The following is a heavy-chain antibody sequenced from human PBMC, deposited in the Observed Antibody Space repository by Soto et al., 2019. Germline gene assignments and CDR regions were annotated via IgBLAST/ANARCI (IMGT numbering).Heavy chain of an antibody. Sequence: EVQLVESGGGLVQPGGSLRLSCAASGFTFSSYWMHWVRQAPGKGLVWVSRVNPYGSTTNYADSVKGQFTISRDNAKNTVYLHMNSLRAEDTAEYYCARGAGSAYYVDSWGQGTLVTVSS. V-gene: IGHV3-74*01. CDR3: ARGAGSAYYVDS. CDR1: GFTFSSYW. J-gene: IGHJ4*02. CDR2: VNPYGSTT. D-gene: IGHD3-22*01.